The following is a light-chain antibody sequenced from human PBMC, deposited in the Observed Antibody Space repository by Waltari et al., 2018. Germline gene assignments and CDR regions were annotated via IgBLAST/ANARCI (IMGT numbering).Light chain of an antibody. V-gene: IGLV2-14*03. Sequence: QSALPQPPSASGSPGQPIPISCPCTSLALGSHNHAPWYQHHPGKAPKLMIYDVSERPSGVSNRFSGSKSGNTASLTISGLQAEDEADYYCNSYAGSSSWVFGGGTKLTVL. CDR1: SLALGSHNH. CDR3: NSYAGSSSWV. J-gene: IGLJ3*02. CDR2: DVS.